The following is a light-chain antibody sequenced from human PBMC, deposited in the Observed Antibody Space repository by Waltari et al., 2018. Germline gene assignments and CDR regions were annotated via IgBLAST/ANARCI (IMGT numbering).Light chain of an antibody. CDR3: QHLNNYPLS. CDR2: AAS. V-gene: IGKV1-9*01. J-gene: IGKJ4*01. Sequence: DIQLTQSPSFLSASVGDRVTITCRASQGISSDLAWDQQKPGRAPKLLIYAASTLQRGVPSRFSGSGSGTEFTLAISSLQTEDFATYYCQHLNNYPLSFGGGTKVEIK. CDR1: QGISSD.